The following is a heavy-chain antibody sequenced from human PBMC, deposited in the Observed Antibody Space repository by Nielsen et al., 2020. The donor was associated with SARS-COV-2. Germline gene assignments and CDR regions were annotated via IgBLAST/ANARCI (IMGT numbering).Heavy chain of an antibody. CDR1: GFSLSTSGMC. CDR3: ARIGGYPHYYYYYGMDV. V-gene: IGHV2-70*11. CDR2: IDWDDDK. J-gene: IGHJ6*02. Sequence: SGPTLVKPTQTLTLTCTFSGFSLSTSGMCVSWIRQPPGKALEWLARIDWDDDKYYSTSLKTRLTISKDTSKNQVVLTMTNMDPVDTATYYCARIGGYPHYYYYYGMDVWGQGTTVTVSS. D-gene: IGHD3-22*01.